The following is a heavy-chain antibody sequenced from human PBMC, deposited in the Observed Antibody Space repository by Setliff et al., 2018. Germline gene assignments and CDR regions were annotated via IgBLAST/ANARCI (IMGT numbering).Heavy chain of an antibody. CDR2: IIPIFGTA. CDR1: GGTFSSYA. J-gene: IGHJ3*02. D-gene: IGHD3-22*01. Sequence: ASVKVSCKASGGTFSSYAISWVRQAPGQGLEWMGGIIPIFGTANYAQKFQGRVTTTTDESTSTAYMELSSLRSEDTAVYYCARATYYYDSSGYFLDAFDIWGQGTMVTVSS. V-gene: IGHV1-69*05. CDR3: ARATYYYDSSGYFLDAFDI.